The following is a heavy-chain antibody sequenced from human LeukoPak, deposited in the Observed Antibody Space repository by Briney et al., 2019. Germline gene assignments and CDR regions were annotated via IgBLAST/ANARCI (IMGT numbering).Heavy chain of an antibody. V-gene: IGHV1-69*06. D-gene: IGHD3-10*01. J-gene: IGHJ4*02. CDR1: GGTFSSYA. CDR2: IIPIFGTA. CDR3: ARDGQAGGIFDFDY. Sequence: SVKLSCKASGGTFSSYAISWVRHAPGQGLEWMGEIIPIFGTANYAQTFQGRVTITADKSTSTAYMELSSLRSEDTAVYYCARDGQAGGIFDFDYWGEGTRVTVSS.